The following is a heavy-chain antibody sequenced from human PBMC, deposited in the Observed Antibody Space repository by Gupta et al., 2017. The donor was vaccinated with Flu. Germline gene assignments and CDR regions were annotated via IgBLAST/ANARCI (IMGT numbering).Heavy chain of an antibody. D-gene: IGHD3-22*01. CDR2: IGAEGTNK. CDR1: VLDISTHG. CDR3: ATDFYDSSRYFGASIFHI. J-gene: IGHJ3*02. Sequence: QEQLVESGGGVVQPGRSLRLSCAASVLDISTHGMHWVRQAPGKGLEWVGLIGAEGTNKHYADSVKGRFTISRDNSRNTLYLQMNRLRAADTATYYCATDFYDSSRYFGASIFHIWGQGTTVTISS. V-gene: IGHV3-33*01.